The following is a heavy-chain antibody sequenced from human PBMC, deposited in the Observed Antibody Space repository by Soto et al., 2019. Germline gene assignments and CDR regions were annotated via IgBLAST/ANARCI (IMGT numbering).Heavy chain of an antibody. J-gene: IGHJ6*02. V-gene: IGHV3-53*01. CDR1: GFTVSSNY. D-gene: IGHD2-21*02. CDR2: IYSGGST. Sequence: VGSLRLSCAASGFTVSSNYMSWVRQAPGKGLEWVSVIYSGGSTYYADSVKGRFTTSRDNSKNTLYLQMNSPRAEDTAVYYCAREGVVVTAIYYYYYGMDVWGQGTTVTVSS. CDR3: AREGVVVTAIYYYYYGMDV.